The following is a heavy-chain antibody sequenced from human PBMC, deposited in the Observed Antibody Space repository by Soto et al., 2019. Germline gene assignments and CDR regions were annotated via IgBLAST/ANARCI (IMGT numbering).Heavy chain of an antibody. CDR1: GYTFTGYY. CDR3: ARGPLE. Sequence: QVRLEQTGAEVKKPGASVTVTCKASGYTFTGYYLHWVRQAPGQGLEWMGRIDPDSGDTDHSEHFLGMFTLTRDTDIDTAYLEVTGLTLDDKAVYYCARGPLEWGQGNLVTVSS. J-gene: IGHJ4*02. CDR2: IDPDSGDT. D-gene: IGHD1-1*01. V-gene: IGHV1-2*02.